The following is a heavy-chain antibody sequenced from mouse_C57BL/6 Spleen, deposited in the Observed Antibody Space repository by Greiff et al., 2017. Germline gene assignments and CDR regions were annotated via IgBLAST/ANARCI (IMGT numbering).Heavy chain of an antibody. D-gene: IGHD2-3*01. V-gene: IGHV1-64*01. CDR1: GYTFTSYW. CDR2: IHPNSGST. J-gene: IGHJ3*01. Sequence: QVQLQQPGAELVKPGASVKLSCKASGYTFTSYWMHWVKQRPGQGLEWIGMIHPNSGSTNYNEKFKSKATLTVDKSSSTAYMQLSSLTSEDSAVYCCARDGCYFAWFAYWGQGTLVTVSA. CDR3: ARDGCYFAWFAY.